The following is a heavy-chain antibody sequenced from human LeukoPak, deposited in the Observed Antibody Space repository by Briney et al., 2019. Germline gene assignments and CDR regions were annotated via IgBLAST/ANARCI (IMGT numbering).Heavy chain of an antibody. D-gene: IGHD3-10*01. CDR2: ISYDGSNK. V-gene: IGHV3-30*18. CDR1: GFTFSSYG. J-gene: IGHJ5*02. CDR3: AKIPPPYQFGELSWFDP. Sequence: GGSLRLSRAASGFTFSSYGMHWVRQAPGKGLEWVAVISYDGSNKYYADSVKGRFTISRDNSKNTLYLQMNSLRAEDTAVYYCAKIPPPYQFGELSWFDPWGQGTLVTVSS.